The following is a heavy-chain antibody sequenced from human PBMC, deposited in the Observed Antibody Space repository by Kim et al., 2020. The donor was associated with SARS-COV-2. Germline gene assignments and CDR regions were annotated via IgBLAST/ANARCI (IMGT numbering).Heavy chain of an antibody. CDR3: ASEISYDSSGYVEY. D-gene: IGHD3-22*01. CDR1: GGSISSYY. CDR2: IYYSGST. J-gene: IGHJ4*02. V-gene: IGHV4-59*01. Sequence: SETLSLTCTVSGGSISSYYWSWIRQPPGKGLEWIGYIYYSGSTNYNPSLKSRVTISVDTSKNQFSLKLSSVTAADTAVYYCASEISYDSSGYVEYWGQGTLVTVSS.